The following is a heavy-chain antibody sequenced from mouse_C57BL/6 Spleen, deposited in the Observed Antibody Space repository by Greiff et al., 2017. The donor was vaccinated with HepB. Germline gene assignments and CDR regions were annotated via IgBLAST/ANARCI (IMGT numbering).Heavy chain of an antibody. V-gene: IGHV5-4*01. CDR2: ISDGGSYT. Sequence: EVKVVESGGGLVKPGGSLKLSCAASGFTFSSYAMSWVRQTPEKRLEWVATISDGGSYTYYPDNVKGRFTISRDNAKNNLYLQMSHLKSEDTAMYYCARDVGTGTGGFDYWGQGTTLTVSS. D-gene: IGHD4-1*01. CDR1: GFTFSSYA. J-gene: IGHJ2*01. CDR3: ARDVGTGTGGFDY.